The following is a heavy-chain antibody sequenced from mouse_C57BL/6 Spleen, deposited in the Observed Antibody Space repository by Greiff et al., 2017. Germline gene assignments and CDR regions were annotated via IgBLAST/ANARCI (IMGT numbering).Heavy chain of an antibody. CDR3: ARDGNYPFAY. CDR1: GYTFTSYW. Sequence: QVQLQQPGAELVRPGSSVKLSCKASGYTFTSYWMHWVKQRPIQGLEWIGNIDPSDSETHYNQKFKDKATLTVDKSSSTAYMQLSSLTSEDSAVXYCARDGNYPFAYWGQGTLVTVSA. D-gene: IGHD2-1*01. V-gene: IGHV1-52*01. CDR2: IDPSDSET. J-gene: IGHJ3*01.